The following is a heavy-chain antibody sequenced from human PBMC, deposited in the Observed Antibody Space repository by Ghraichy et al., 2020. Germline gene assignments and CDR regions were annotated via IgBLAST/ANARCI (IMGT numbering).Heavy chain of an antibody. D-gene: IGHD2-15*01. CDR2: ISGSGGST. CDR1: GFTFSSYA. CDR3: AKAPDPYCSGGSCYWGR. Sequence: GGSLRLSCAASGFTFSSYAMSWVRQAPGKGLEWVSAISGSGGSTYYADSVKGRFTISRDNSKNTLYLQMNSLRAEDMAVYYCAKAPDPYCSGGSCYWGRWGQGTLVTVSS. J-gene: IGHJ4*02. V-gene: IGHV3-23*01.